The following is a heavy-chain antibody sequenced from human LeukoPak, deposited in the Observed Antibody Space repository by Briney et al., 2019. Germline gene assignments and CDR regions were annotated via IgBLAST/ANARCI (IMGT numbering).Heavy chain of an antibody. J-gene: IGHJ4*02. Sequence: SETLSLTCTVSGGSIDRYYWTWIRQPAGKGLEWIGRIYTTGSTNYNPSLKSRVTMSVDTSKNQISLSPSSVTAADTAVYYCARDWVVGAARSFDYWGQGILVTVSS. CDR3: ARDWVVGAARSFDY. CDR1: GGSIDRYY. CDR2: IYTTGST. D-gene: IGHD1-26*01. V-gene: IGHV4-4*07.